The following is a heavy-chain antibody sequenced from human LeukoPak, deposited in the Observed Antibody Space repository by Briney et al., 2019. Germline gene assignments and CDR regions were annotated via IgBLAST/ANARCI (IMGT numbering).Heavy chain of an antibody. J-gene: IGHJ4*02. CDR3: ARGGLGADFDY. CDR1: GFTFSSYA. D-gene: IGHD3/OR15-3a*01. Sequence: PGGSLRLSCAASGFTFSSYAMSWVRQAPGKGLEWVSAIGGSGGSAYSADSVKGRFTISRDNSKNTLYLQMNSLRAEDTAVYYCARGGLGADFDYWGQGTLVTVSS. CDR2: IGGSGGSA. V-gene: IGHV3-23*01.